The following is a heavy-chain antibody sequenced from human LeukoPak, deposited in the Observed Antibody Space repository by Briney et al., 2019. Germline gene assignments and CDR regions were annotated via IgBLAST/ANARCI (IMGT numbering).Heavy chain of an antibody. J-gene: IGHJ5*02. D-gene: IGHD6-19*01. CDR1: GYTFTTYD. CDR2: MNPNSGNT. V-gene: IGHV1-8*01. Sequence: WASVKVSCKASGYTFTTYDINWVRQATGQGLKWMGWMNPNSGNTGSAQKFQGRVTMTRNTSITTAYMELSSLRSDDTAVYYCARGRGSGHKENWFDPWGQGTLVTVSS. CDR3: ARGRGSGHKENWFDP.